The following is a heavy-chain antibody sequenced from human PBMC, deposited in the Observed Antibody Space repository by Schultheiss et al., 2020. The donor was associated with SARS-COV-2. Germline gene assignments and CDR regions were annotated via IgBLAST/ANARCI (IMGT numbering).Heavy chain of an antibody. CDR3: ARDRARGGFGVVRWFDP. J-gene: IGHJ5*02. CDR2: IYYSGST. V-gene: IGHV4-61*01. CDR1: GGSVNSGSSY. D-gene: IGHD3-3*01. Sequence: SQTLSLTCTVSGGSVNSGSSYWSWIRQPPGKGLEWIGYIYYSGSTKYNPSLKNRVTMSLDTSKNQFSLKLSSVTAADTAVYYCARDRARGGFGVVRWFDPWGQGTLVTVSS.